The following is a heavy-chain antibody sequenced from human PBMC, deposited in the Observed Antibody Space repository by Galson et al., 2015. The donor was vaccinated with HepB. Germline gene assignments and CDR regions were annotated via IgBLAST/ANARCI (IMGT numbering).Heavy chain of an antibody. CDR2: INTNTGNP. CDR3: ARGTPSVTAYEYFQH. V-gene: IGHV7-4-1*02. CDR1: GYTLTSYA. J-gene: IGHJ1*01. D-gene: IGHD2-21*02. Sequence: SVKVSCKASGYTLTSYAMNWVRQAPGQGLEWMGWINTNTGNPTYAQGFTGRFVFSLDTSVSTAYLQISSLKAEDTAVYYCARGTPSVTAYEYFQHWGQGTLVTVSS.